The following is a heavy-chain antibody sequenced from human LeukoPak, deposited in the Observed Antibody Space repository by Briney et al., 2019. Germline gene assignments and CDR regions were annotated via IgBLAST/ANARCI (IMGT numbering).Heavy chain of an antibody. J-gene: IGHJ5*02. CDR2: MNPNSGNT. CDR3: ARKRKITMIVVAPEGNWLDP. D-gene: IGHD3-22*01. V-gene: IGHV1-8*01. CDR1: GYTFTSYD. Sequence: GASVKVSCKASGYTFTSYDINWVRQATGQGLEWMGWMNPNSGNTGYAQKFQGRVTMTRNTSISTAYMELSSLRSEDTAVYYCARKRKITMIVVAPEGNWLDPWGQGTLVTVSS.